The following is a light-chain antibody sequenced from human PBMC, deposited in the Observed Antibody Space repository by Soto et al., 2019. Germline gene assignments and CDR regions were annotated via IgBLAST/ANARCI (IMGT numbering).Light chain of an antibody. Sequence: DIQMTQSPSTLSVSVEDRVIITCLASQTISSWLAWYQQKPGKAPKLLIYMASTLKSGVPSRFSGSGSGTEFTLTISSLQPDDFATSYCQHYNSYSEAFGQGTKVDIK. CDR2: MAS. V-gene: IGKV1-5*03. CDR3: QHYNSYSEA. CDR1: QTISSW. J-gene: IGKJ1*01.